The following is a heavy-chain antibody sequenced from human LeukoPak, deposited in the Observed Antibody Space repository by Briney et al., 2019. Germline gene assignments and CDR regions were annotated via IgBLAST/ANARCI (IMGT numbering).Heavy chain of an antibody. CDR2: IRYDGSDK. V-gene: IGHV3-30*02. J-gene: IGHJ4*02. CDR3: AKVLYYCDSSGYLYDF. CDR1: GFTFSRHG. D-gene: IGHD3-22*01. Sequence: PGGSLRLSCAASGFTFSRHGMHWVRQAPGKGLEWVAFIRYDGSDKYYADSVKGRFTISRDNSKNTLYLQMNSLRTEDTAVYYCAKVLYYCDSSGYLYDFWGQGTLVTVSS.